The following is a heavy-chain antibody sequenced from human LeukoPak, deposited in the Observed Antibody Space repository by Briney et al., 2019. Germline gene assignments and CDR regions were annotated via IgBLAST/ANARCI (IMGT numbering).Heavy chain of an antibody. Sequence: ASVKVSCKASGYTFNNHYMYWVRQAPGQGLEWMGVINPSGGSTSYAQKFQGRVTMTRDTSTRTVYMEVNSLRSEDTAVYYCARQGTYSSAIGMGYWGQGALVTVSS. D-gene: IGHD6-19*01. CDR2: INPSGGST. V-gene: IGHV1-46*02. J-gene: IGHJ4*02. CDR1: GYTFNNHY. CDR3: ARQGTYSSAIGMGY.